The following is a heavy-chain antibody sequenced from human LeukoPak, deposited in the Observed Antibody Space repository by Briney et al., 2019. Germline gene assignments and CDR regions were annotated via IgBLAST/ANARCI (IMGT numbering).Heavy chain of an antibody. J-gene: IGHJ4*02. V-gene: IGHV4-30-2*01. CDR2: IYHSGST. CDR3: ARGATMVRGVIVY. CDR1: GGSISSGGYY. D-gene: IGHD3-10*01. Sequence: SETLSLTCTVSGGSISSGGYYWSWIRQPPGKGLEWIGYIYHSGSTYYNPSLKSRVTISVDTSKNQFSLKLSSVTAADTAVYYCARGATMVRGVIVYWGQGTLVTVSS.